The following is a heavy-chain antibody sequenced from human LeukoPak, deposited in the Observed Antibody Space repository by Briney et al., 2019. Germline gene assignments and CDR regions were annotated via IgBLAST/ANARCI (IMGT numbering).Heavy chain of an antibody. CDR1: GYTFTIYG. CDR3: ATDTSYSWYDTFGEY. D-gene: IGHD6-13*01. Sequence: ASVTVSCKASGYTFTIYGISWVRQAPGQGLEWMGWISASNGNTDYSQKFQGRVTMTTDTSTTTAYMELRSLRSDDTAVYYCATDTSYSWYDTFGEYWGQGTLVTVSS. CDR2: ISASNGNT. J-gene: IGHJ4*02. V-gene: IGHV1-18*01.